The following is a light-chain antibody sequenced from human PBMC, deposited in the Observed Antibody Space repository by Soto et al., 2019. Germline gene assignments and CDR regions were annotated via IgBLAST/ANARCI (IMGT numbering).Light chain of an antibody. CDR2: GAS. Sequence: EIVMTQSPATLSVSPGERATLSCRASQSVSGNLAWYQQRPGQAPRLLIYGASTRAAGIPARFSGSGSGTEFTLTISSLQSEDFAVYYCQQYNNWPAGTFGQGTKVEIK. V-gene: IGKV3-15*01. J-gene: IGKJ1*01. CDR1: QSVSGN. CDR3: QQYNNWPAGT.